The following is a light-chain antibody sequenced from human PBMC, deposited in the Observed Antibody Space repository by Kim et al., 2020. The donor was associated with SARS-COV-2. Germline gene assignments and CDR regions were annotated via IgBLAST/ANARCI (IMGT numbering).Light chain of an antibody. V-gene: IGKV2D-29*01. CDR2: EIF. CDR1: QSLLHSDGKTS. CDR3: LQALQLPPT. Sequence: DIVMTQTPLSLSVTPGQPASISCKSSQSLLHSDGKTSLSWCLQKPGQPPQLLIYEIFNRSSGVPDRFSGSGSGTDFTLEISRVEAEYVGVYYCLQALQLPPTFVQGTKVDIK. J-gene: IGKJ1*01.